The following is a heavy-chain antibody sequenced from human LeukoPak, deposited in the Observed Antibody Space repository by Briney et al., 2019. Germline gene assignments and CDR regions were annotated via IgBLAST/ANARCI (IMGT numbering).Heavy chain of an antibody. CDR2: INRDGGLT. Sequence: PPGGSLRLSCVASGFTFSENWMHWVRQAPGKGLAWVSHINRDGGLTNYADSVKGRFTISRDNARNTVYLQMSSLRVEVTAIYFCAREEHRLAEAGTSAFDLGGQGTLVTVSP. J-gene: IGHJ3*01. CDR3: AREEHRLAEAGTSAFDL. V-gene: IGHV3-74*01. D-gene: IGHD6-13*01. CDR1: GFTFSENW.